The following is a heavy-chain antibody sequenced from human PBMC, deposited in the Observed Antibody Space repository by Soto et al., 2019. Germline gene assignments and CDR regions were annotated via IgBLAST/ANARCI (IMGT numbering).Heavy chain of an antibody. CDR3: TTYDYIWGNYRYRWAY. V-gene: IGHV3-30-3*01. J-gene: IGHJ4*02. CDR1: GFTFSSYA. CDR2: ISYDGSNK. D-gene: IGHD3-16*02. Sequence: GGSLRLSCAASGFTFSSYAMHWVRQAPGKGLEWVAVISYDGSNKYYADSVKGRFTISRDNSKNTLYLQMNSLRAEDTAVYYCTTYDYIWGNYRYRWAYWGQGTLVTVSS.